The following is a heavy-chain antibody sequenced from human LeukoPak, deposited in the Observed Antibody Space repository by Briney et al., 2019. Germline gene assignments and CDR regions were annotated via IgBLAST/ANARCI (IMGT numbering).Heavy chain of an antibody. Sequence: GGSLRLTCAASGFTFSSYGMHWVRQAPGKGLEWVAFIRYDGSNKYYADSVKGRFTISRDNSKNTLYLQMKSLRAEDTAVYYCAKGGGYEAQYYYYYLDVWGKGTTVTISS. V-gene: IGHV3-30*02. J-gene: IGHJ6*03. CDR2: IRYDGSNK. CDR1: GFTFSSYG. CDR3: AKGGGYEAQYYYYYLDV. D-gene: IGHD5-12*01.